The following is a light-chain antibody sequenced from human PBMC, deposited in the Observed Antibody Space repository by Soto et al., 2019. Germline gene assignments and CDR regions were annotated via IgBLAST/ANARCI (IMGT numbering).Light chain of an antibody. Sequence: IPMTRSPSSLSASVVDRVTITCRASQSISTYLYLYQHKPGKVPKLLIFDASTLQTGVPSRFGGGGSGTEFTLTISGLQPDDFATYYCQQYNSYSPWTFGPGTKVDIK. J-gene: IGKJ1*01. V-gene: IGKV1-5*01. CDR1: QSISTY. CDR3: QQYNSYSPWT. CDR2: DAS.